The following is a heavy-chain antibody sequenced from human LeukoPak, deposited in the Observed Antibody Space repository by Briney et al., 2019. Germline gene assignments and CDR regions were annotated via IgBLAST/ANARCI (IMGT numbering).Heavy chain of an antibody. Sequence: PSETLSLTCTVSGGSRTSYYWSWIRQPPGKGLEWIGNIYYTGSTNYNPSLKSRVTMSVDSSKGQLSLKLTSLTAADSAVYYCARRSTLENFFDSWGQGTPVTVSS. J-gene: IGHJ4*02. CDR2: IYYTGST. D-gene: IGHD6-6*01. CDR1: GGSRTSYY. V-gene: IGHV4-59*08. CDR3: ARRSTLENFFDS.